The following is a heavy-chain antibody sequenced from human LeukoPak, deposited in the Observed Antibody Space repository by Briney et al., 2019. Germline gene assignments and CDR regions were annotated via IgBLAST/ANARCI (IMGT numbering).Heavy chain of an antibody. CDR3: ARAGEQWLVGSLDY. V-gene: IGHV1-8*03. D-gene: IGHD6-19*01. CDR1: GYTFTSYD. Sequence: ASVKVSCKASGYTFTSYDINWVRQATGQGLEWMGWMNPNSGNTGYAQKFQGRVTITRNTSISTAYMELSRLRSDDTAVYYCARAGEQWLVGSLDYWGQGTLVTVSS. CDR2: MNPNSGNT. J-gene: IGHJ4*02.